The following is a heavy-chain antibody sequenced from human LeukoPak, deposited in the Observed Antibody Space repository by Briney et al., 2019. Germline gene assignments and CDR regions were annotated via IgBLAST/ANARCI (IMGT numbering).Heavy chain of an antibody. CDR3: ARGMTTATTASYYFDY. Sequence: SQTLSLTCAISGDSVSSNSAAWNWIRQSPSRGLEWLGRTYYRSKWYNDYAVSVKSRITINPDTSKNQFSLQLNSVTPEDTAVYYCARGMTTATTASYYFDYWGQGTLVTVSS. V-gene: IGHV6-1*01. D-gene: IGHD4-11*01. J-gene: IGHJ4*02. CDR2: TYYRSKWYN. CDR1: GDSVSSNSAA.